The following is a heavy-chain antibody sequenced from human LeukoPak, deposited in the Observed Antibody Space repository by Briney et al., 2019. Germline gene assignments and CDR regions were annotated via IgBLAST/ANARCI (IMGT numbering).Heavy chain of an antibody. CDR1: GFTFSSYW. Sequence: GSLRLSCAASGFTFSSYWMHWVRQAPGKGLVWVSRVNSDGSSSKYADSVKGRFTISRDNAKNTLYLQMNSLRAEDTAVYYCARGSSTHGEYYFDYWGQGTLVTVSS. CDR2: VNSDGSSS. V-gene: IGHV3-74*03. J-gene: IGHJ4*02. CDR3: ARGSSTHGEYYFDY. D-gene: IGHD2-2*01.